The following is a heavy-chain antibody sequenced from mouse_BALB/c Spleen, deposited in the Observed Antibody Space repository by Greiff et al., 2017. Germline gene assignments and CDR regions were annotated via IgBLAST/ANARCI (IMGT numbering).Heavy chain of an antibody. V-gene: IGHV5-6-5*01. Sequence: DVQLVESGGGLVKPGGSLKLSCAASGFTFSSYAMSWVRQTPEKRLEWVASISSGGSTYYPDSVKGRFTISRDNARNILYLQMSSLRSEDTAMYYCARGPLYYGSSAWFAYWGQGTLVTVSA. CDR3: ARGPLYYGSSAWFAY. D-gene: IGHD1-1*01. CDR1: GFTFSSYA. CDR2: ISSGGST. J-gene: IGHJ3*01.